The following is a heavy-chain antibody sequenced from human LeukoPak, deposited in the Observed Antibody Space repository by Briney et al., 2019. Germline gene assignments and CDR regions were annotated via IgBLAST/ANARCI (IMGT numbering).Heavy chain of an antibody. Sequence: GGSLRLSCVASGFTFSSYWMHWVRQAPGKGLVWVSRINIDGSSTTYADSVKGRFTIPRDNAKNTVYLLMNSLRAEDTAVYYCARDRESSSGWLLDYWGQGTLVTVSS. V-gene: IGHV3-74*01. CDR3: ARDRESSSGWLLDY. J-gene: IGHJ4*02. CDR2: INIDGSST. CDR1: GFTFSSYW. D-gene: IGHD6-13*01.